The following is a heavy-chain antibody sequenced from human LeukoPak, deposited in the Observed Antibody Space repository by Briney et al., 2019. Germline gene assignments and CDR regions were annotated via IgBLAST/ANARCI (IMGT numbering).Heavy chain of an antibody. CDR3: ARRRRQHLDFDC. J-gene: IGHJ4*02. Sequence: PSQTLSLTCTVSGASISSGDYLWSWPRQPPGKGLEWIGSIYYSGRAYYNPSLNSRVTMSVDTSRNQFSVKLNSVTAADTAIYYCARRRRQHLDFDCWGQGTLVTVSS. CDR2: IYYSGRA. D-gene: IGHD6-13*01. CDR1: GASISSGDYL. V-gene: IGHV4-30-2*03.